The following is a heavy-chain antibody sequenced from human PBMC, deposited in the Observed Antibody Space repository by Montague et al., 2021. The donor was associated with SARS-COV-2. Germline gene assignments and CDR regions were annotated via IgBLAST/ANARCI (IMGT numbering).Heavy chain of an antibody. CDR3: AVQPRDSSAWHPFDH. D-gene: IGHD6-19*01. Sequence: SLRLSCAASGFTFSTYALHWVRQAPGKGLEWVAIMSHDGNYEHYADSFKGRFTISRDSSKNTLHLQMNSLTAEDTAVYYCAVQPRDSSAWHPFDHWGQGTLVTVS. CDR1: GFTFSTYA. CDR2: MSHDGNYE. V-gene: IGHV3-33*01. J-gene: IGHJ4*02.